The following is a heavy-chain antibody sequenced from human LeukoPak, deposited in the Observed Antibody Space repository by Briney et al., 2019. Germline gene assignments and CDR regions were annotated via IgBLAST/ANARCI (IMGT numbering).Heavy chain of an antibody. Sequence: SQTLSLTCAISGDSVSSNSAAWNWIRQSPSRGLEWLGRTYYRSKWYNDYAASVKSRITIDPDTSKNQFSLQLNSVTPEDTAVYYCAGTRYSGSYYTDYWGQGTLVTVSS. V-gene: IGHV6-1*01. CDR2: TYYRSKWYN. CDR3: AGTRYSGSYYTDY. D-gene: IGHD1-26*01. J-gene: IGHJ4*02. CDR1: GDSVSSNSAA.